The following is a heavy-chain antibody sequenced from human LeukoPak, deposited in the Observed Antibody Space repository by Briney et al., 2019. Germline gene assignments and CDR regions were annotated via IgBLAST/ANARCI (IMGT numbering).Heavy chain of an antibody. CDR3: ARGPYCSGDCYPYFDY. CDR2: ISSSSSYI. D-gene: IGHD2-21*02. Sequence: PGGSLRLSCAASGFTFSSYSMNWVRQAPGKGLEWVSSISSSSSYIYYADSVKGRFTISRDNARNSLYLQMNSLRAEDTAVYYCARGPYCSGDCYPYFDYWGQGTLVTVSS. V-gene: IGHV3-21*01. J-gene: IGHJ4*02. CDR1: GFTFSSYS.